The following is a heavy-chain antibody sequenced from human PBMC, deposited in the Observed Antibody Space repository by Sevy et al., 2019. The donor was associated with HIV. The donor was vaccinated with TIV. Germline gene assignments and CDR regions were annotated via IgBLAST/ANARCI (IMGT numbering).Heavy chain of an antibody. CDR1: GFTVNSNY. CDR3: AKDKGGYNKGDFDS. J-gene: IGHJ4*02. D-gene: IGHD5-12*01. CDR2: IHSDDTT. V-gene: IGHV3-66*01. Sequence: GGSLRLSCAASGFTVNSNYMTWVRQAPGKGLEGVSVIHSDDTTYHADSVKDRFTISRDNFKNTLYLHMNSLRAEDTAVYYCAKDKGGYNKGDFDSWGQGTLVTVSS.